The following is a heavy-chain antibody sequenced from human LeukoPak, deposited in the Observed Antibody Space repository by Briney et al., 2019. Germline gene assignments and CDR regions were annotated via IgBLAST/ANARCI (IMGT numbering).Heavy chain of an antibody. D-gene: IGHD1-1*01. Sequence: SVKVSCKASGGTFSSYAISWVRQAPGQGLEWMGGIIPIFGTANYAQKFQGRVTITADESTSTAYMELSSLRSEDTAVYYCAKRGDWYNYNWFDPWGQGTLVTVSS. J-gene: IGHJ5*02. CDR1: GGTFSSYA. CDR3: AKRGDWYNYNWFDP. V-gene: IGHV1-69*13. CDR2: IIPIFGTA.